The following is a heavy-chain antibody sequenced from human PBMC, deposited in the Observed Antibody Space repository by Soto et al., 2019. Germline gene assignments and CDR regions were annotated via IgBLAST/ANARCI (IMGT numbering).Heavy chain of an antibody. V-gene: IGHV1-18*01. J-gene: IGHJ4*02. Sequence: GASVKVSCKASGYTFSNYALTWVRQAPGQGLEWMGWISPYNGNTNYAQMLQDRVSLTTDTSTRTAYLELRSLRSDDAAVYYCARVRGISYGDYEFDYWGQGTLVTVSS. CDR3: ARVRGISYGDYEFDY. CDR2: ISPYNGNT. D-gene: IGHD4-17*01. CDR1: GYTFSNYA.